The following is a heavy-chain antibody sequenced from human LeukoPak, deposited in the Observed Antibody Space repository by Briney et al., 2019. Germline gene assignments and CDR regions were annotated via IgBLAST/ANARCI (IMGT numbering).Heavy chain of an antibody. D-gene: IGHD3-10*01. CDR1: GFTFSNAW. Sequence: GGSLRLSCAASGFTFSNAWLNWVRQAPGKGVEWVGHIKSKTDGGTTDYAAPVKGRFTISRDDSKNTLFLQMNSLKTEDTAVYYCTLPWGSGSYYDYWGQGTLVTVSS. V-gene: IGHV3-15*01. J-gene: IGHJ4*02. CDR3: TLPWGSGSYYDY. CDR2: IKSKTDGGTT.